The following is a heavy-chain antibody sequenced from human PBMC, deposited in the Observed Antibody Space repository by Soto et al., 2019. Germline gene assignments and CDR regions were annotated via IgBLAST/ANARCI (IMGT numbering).Heavy chain of an antibody. Sequence: QVTLKESGPVLVKPTETLTLRCTVSGLSITDSEMGVSWIRQPPGQPLEWLAHIDSSGEKSYRTFLKSRLAISKDTSKSQILLTKTNTDPADTATYYCARRHLAVAVSPWFDPWGQGIPVTVSS. CDR1: GLSITDSEMG. J-gene: IGHJ5*02. CDR3: ARRHLAVAVSPWFDP. V-gene: IGHV2-26*01. D-gene: IGHD6-19*01. CDR2: IDSSGEK.